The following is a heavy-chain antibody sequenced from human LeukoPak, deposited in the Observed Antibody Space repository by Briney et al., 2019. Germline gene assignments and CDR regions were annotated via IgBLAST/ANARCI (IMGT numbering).Heavy chain of an antibody. CDR1: GYTFTSYG. CDR3: ATDTIVGAFDY. CDR2: ISAYNGNT. D-gene: IGHD1-26*01. Sequence: ASVKVSCKASGYTFTSYGIGWVRQAPGQGLEWMGWISAYNGNTNYAQKLQGRVTMTTDTSTSTAYMELRSLRSDPTAVYYCATDTIVGAFDYWGQGTLVTVSS. J-gene: IGHJ4*02. V-gene: IGHV1-18*01.